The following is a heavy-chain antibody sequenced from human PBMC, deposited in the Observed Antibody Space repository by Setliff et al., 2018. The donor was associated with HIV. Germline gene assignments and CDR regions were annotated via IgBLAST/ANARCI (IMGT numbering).Heavy chain of an antibody. CDR3: VSQPESRWQIEY. J-gene: IGHJ4*02. CDR2: VSHSGNT. V-gene: IGHV4-38-2*01. CDR1: GYSISRGYF. D-gene: IGHD3-10*01. Sequence: SETLSLTCAVSGYSISRGYFWVWVRQPPGKGLEWIGSVSHSGNTDYNISLKSRVTISIDNSNNHFSLKLRFVTAADTAVYYCVSQPESRWQIEYWGQGTLVTVS.